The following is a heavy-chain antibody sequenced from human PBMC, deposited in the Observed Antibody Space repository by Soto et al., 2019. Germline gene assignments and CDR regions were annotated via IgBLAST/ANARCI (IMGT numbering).Heavy chain of an antibody. D-gene: IGHD2-15*01. V-gene: IGHV1-46*01. CDR2: INPSGGST. Sequence: ASVKVSCKASGYTFTSYYMHWVRQAPGQGLGWMGIINPSGGSTSYAQKFQGRVTMTRDTSTSTVYMELSSLRSEDTAVYYCAREENCSGGSCYSGYYYYGMDVWGQGTTVTVSS. CDR3: AREENCSGGSCYSGYYYYGMDV. CDR1: GYTFTSYY. J-gene: IGHJ6*02.